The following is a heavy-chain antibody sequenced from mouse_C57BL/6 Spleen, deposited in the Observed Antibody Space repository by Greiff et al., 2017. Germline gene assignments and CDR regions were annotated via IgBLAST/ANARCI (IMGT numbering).Heavy chain of an antibody. J-gene: IGHJ2*01. CDR3: ARYGGPLDY. CDR2: IYPGDGDT. V-gene: IGHV1-82*01. Sequence: VQLQQSGPELVKPGASVKISCKASGYAFSSSWMNWVKQRPGKGLEWIGRIYPGDGDTNYNGKFKGKATLTADKSSSTAYMQLSSLTSEDSAVYFCARYGGPLDYWGQGTTLTVSS. CDR1: GYAFSSSW. D-gene: IGHD1-1*02.